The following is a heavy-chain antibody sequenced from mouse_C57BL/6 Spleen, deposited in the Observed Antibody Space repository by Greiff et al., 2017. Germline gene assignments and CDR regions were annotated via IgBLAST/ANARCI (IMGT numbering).Heavy chain of an antibody. CDR3: ARQTGVGDYFDY. CDR1: GFTFSSYG. Sequence: EVKVVESGGDLVKPGGSLKLSCAASGFTFSSYGMSWVRQTPDKRLEWVATISSGGSYTYYPDSVKGRFTISRDNAKNTLYLQMSSLKSEDTAMYYCARQTGVGDYFDYWGQGTTLTVSS. V-gene: IGHV5-6*01. D-gene: IGHD4-1*01. CDR2: ISSGGSYT. J-gene: IGHJ2*01.